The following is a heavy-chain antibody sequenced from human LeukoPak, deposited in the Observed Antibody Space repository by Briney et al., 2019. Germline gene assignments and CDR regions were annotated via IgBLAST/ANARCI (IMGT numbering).Heavy chain of an antibody. D-gene: IGHD5-12*01. CDR2: ISGSGGST. Sequence: TGGSLRLSCAASGFTFSSYAMSWFRQAPGKGLEWVSAISGSGGSTYYADSVKGRFTISRDNSKNKLYLQMDSLRAEDTAVYDCAKAGYSDLFAYWGQGTLVTASS. CDR1: GFTFSSYA. V-gene: IGHV3-23*01. CDR3: AKAGYSDLFAY. J-gene: IGHJ4*02.